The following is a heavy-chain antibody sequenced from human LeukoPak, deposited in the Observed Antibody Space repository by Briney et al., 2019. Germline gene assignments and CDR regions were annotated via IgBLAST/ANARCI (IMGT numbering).Heavy chain of an antibody. Sequence: HPGGSLRLSCAASGFTFSSYWMHWVRQAPGKGPVWVARIRSDGSTTDYADSVKGRFTISRDNAKNTLYLQMNSLRAEDTAVYYCARSLGYCSAGSCFPFDYWGQGTLVTVSS. CDR2: IRSDGSTT. D-gene: IGHD2-15*01. J-gene: IGHJ4*02. CDR1: GFTFSSYW. CDR3: ARSLGYCSAGSCFPFDY. V-gene: IGHV3-74*01.